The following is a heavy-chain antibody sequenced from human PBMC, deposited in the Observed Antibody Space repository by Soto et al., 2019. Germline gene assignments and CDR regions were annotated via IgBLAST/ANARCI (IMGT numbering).Heavy chain of an antibody. CDR2: INQDGSET. Sequence: EVQLVESGGGLVQPGMSLRLSCAASGFTLSNDWMTWVRQAPVRGLEWVANINQDGSETQYADSVRGRFTISRDNAKEFLYLQMNSLRDEDTAVYYYSRGGTTSSWYWRNWGQGILVTVSS. J-gene: IGHJ4*02. V-gene: IGHV3-7*04. CDR3: SRGGTTSSWYWRN. D-gene: IGHD6-13*01. CDR1: GFTLSNDW.